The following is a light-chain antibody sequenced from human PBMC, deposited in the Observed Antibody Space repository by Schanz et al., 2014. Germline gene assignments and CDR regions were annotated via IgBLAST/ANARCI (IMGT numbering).Light chain of an antibody. CDR3: QEYHNWPLGWT. CDR2: DTS. Sequence: ETVMTQSPATLSVSPGERATLSCRASQSVSSNLAWYQQRPGQAPRLLIYDTSTRATGIPTRFSGSGSGTEFTLTITSLQSEDFAVYYCQEYHNWPLGWTFGQGTKVEIK. CDR1: QSVSSN. V-gene: IGKV3-15*01. J-gene: IGKJ1*01.